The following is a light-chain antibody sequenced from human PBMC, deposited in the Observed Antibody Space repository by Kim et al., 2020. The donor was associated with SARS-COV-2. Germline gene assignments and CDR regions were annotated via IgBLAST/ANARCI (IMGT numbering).Light chain of an antibody. CDR3: LLSYSGVCEV. CDR1: TGTVTSGHS. Sequence: QAVVTQETSLTVAPGGAVILTCASSTGTVTSGHSPYWFQQMPGQAPRTLIYDTNKKHPWTPARFSGSLVLGCKAALIISGARHEDEDEYYCLLSYSGVCEVFGVATQLTVL. V-gene: IGLV7-46*01. CDR2: DTN. J-gene: IGLJ3*02.